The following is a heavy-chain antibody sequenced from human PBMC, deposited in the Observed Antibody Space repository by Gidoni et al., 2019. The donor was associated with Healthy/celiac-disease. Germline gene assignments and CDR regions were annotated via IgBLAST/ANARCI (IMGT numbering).Heavy chain of an antibody. D-gene: IGHD1-26*01. V-gene: IGHV3-48*02. J-gene: IGHJ6*02. CDR3: ARDDIPPKVGADDRYYYGMDV. CDR2: ISSSSSTI. CDR1: GFTFSSYS. Sequence: EVQLVESGGGLVQPGGSLRLSCAASGFTFSSYSMNWVRQAPGKGLEWVSYISSSSSTIYYADSVKGRFTISRDNAKNSLYLQMNSLRDEDTAVYYCARDDIPPKVGADDRYYYGMDVWGQGTTVTVSS.